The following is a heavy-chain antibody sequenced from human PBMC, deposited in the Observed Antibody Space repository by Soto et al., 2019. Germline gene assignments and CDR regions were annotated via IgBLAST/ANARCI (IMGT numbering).Heavy chain of an antibody. V-gene: IGHV3-30*18. J-gene: IGHJ6*02. D-gene: IGHD1-7*01. CDR2: ISYDGSNK. CDR1: GFTFSSYG. Sequence: QVQLVESGGGVVQPGRSLRLSCAASGFTFSSYGMHWVRQAPGKGLEWVAVISYDGSNKYYADSVKGRFTISRDNSKNTLYLQMNSLRAEDTAVYYCAKGRQLELEHYYYYYGMDVWGQGTTVTVSS. CDR3: AKGRQLELEHYYYYYGMDV.